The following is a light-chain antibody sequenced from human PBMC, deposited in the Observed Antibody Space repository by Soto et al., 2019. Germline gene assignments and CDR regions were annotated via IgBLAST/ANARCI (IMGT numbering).Light chain of an antibody. V-gene: IGLV2-14*01. CDR2: EVS. CDR3: SSYTSSSIRYV. J-gene: IGLJ1*01. CDR1: SSDVGGYNY. Sequence: QSVLTHPASVSWSPGQSITISCTGTSSDVGGYNYVSWYQQHPGKAPKPMIYEVSNRPSGVSNRFSGSKSGNTASLAISGLQAEDEADYYCSSYTSSSIRYVFGTGTKVTVL.